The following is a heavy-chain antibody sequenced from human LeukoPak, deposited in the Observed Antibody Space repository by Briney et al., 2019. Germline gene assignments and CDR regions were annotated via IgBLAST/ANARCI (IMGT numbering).Heavy chain of an antibody. CDR1: GGSISSYY. V-gene: IGHV4-4*07. Sequence: SETLSLTCTVSGGSISSYYWSWIRQPAGKGLEWIGRIYTSGSTNYNPSLKSRVTISVDKSKNQFSLKLSSVTAADTAVYYCARDCSSTSCYDWGPGTLVTVSS. J-gene: IGHJ4*02. CDR3: ARDCSSTSCYD. D-gene: IGHD2-2*01. CDR2: IYTSGST.